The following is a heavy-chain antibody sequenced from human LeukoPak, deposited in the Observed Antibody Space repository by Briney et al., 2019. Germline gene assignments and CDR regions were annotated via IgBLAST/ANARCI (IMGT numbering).Heavy chain of an antibody. CDR3: ARSTVSFGEGLDS. V-gene: IGHV1-8*01. CDR2: MNPNSGYT. Sequence: GASVKVSCKASGYTFINDDINWVRQATGQGLEWMGWMNPNSGYTGYTQKFQGRVTKTRNTSINTAYMELSSLTSEDTAVYFCARSTVSFGEGLDSWGLGTLVIVSS. D-gene: IGHD3-10*01. CDR1: GYTFINDD. J-gene: IGHJ5*01.